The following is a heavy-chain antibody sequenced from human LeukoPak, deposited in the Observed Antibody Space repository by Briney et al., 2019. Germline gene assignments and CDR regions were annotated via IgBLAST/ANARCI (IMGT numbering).Heavy chain of an antibody. Sequence: SETLFLTCTVSGGSISSYYWSWIRQPPGKGLEWIGYIYYSGSTNYNPSLKSRVTISVDTSKNQFSLKLSSVTAADTAVYYCARGLLNYDFWSGFDPWGQGTLVTVSS. CDR2: IYYSGST. J-gene: IGHJ5*02. V-gene: IGHV4-59*01. D-gene: IGHD3-3*01. CDR1: GGSISSYY. CDR3: ARGLLNYDFWSGFDP.